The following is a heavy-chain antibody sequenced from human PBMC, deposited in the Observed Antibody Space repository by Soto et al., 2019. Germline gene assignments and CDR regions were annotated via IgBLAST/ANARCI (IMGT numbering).Heavy chain of an antibody. J-gene: IGHJ4*02. D-gene: IGHD3-3*01. Sequence: QVQLQESGPGLVKPSETLSLTCTVSGGSISSYYWSWIRQPPGKGLEWIGYIYYSGSTNYNPSLKSRVTISVDTSKNQFSLKLSSVTAADTAVYYCARVGKKDYYFWSGYYTPNYFDYWGQGTLVTVSS. V-gene: IGHV4-59*01. CDR3: ARVGKKDYYFWSGYYTPNYFDY. CDR1: GGSISSYY. CDR2: IYYSGST.